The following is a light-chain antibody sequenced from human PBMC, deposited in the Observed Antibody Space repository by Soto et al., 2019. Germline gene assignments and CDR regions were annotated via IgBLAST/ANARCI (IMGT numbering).Light chain of an antibody. V-gene: IGLV1-40*01. CDR3: QSYDNSLSGYV. CDR2: HNN. J-gene: IGLJ1*01. CDR1: SAKIGAGYH. Sequence: QSVLTQPPSVSGCPGQSVRSSCTWTSAKIGAGYHVHWYQQHPGIAPKLLISHNNNRPSGVPDRFSGSKSDTSASLAITGLQADDEADYYCQSYDNSLSGYVFGTGTKVTVL.